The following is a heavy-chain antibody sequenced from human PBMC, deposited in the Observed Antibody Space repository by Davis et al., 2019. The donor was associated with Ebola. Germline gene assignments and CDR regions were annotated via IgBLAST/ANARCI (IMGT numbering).Heavy chain of an antibody. CDR1: GGSFSGYY. CDR3: ARGYIVVVPAANPWFDP. V-gene: IGHV4-34*01. CDR2: INHSGST. D-gene: IGHD2-2*01. Sequence: PGGSLRLSCAVYGGSFSGYYWSWIRQPPGKGLEWIGEINHSGSTNYNPSLKSRVTISVDTSKNQFSRKLSSVTAADTAVYYCARGYIVVVPAANPWFDPWGQGTLVTVSS. J-gene: IGHJ5*02.